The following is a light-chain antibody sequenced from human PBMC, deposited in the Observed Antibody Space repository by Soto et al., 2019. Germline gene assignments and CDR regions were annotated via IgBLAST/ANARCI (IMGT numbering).Light chain of an antibody. J-gene: IGKJ5*01. CDR1: QDINNY. V-gene: IGKV1-33*01. CDR2: DAS. Sequence: DIQMTQSPSSLSASVGDRVTITCQASQDINNYVNWYQQKPGKAPKLLIFDASTLKTGVPSRFSGSGSGTDFTFSISSLHPEDIATYYCQQSSDLVSSGQGTRLEIK. CDR3: QQSSDLVS.